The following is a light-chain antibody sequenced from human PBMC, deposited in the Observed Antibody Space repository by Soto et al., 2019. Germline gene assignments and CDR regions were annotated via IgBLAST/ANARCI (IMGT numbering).Light chain of an antibody. CDR3: QHYGSSPFT. CDR2: GAS. V-gene: IGKV3-20*01. CDR1: QSVSSSY. J-gene: IGKJ3*01. Sequence: EIVLTQSPGTLSLSPGERATLSCRASQSVSSSYLAWYQQKPGQATRLLVYGASIRATGIPDRFSGSGSGTDLTLTISRVEPEDFAVYYCQHYGSSPFTFGPGTRVDIK.